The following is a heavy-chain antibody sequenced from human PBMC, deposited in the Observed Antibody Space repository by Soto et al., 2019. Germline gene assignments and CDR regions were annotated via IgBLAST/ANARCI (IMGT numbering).Heavy chain of an antibody. J-gene: IGHJ4*02. Sequence: SVKVSCKASGGTFSSYAISWVRQAPGQGLEWMGGIIPIFGTANYAQKFQGRVTITADESTSTAYMELSSLRSEDTAVYYCASYDYGESYYFDYWGQGTPVTVYS. CDR2: IIPIFGTA. CDR3: ASYDYGESYYFDY. D-gene: IGHD4-17*01. CDR1: GGTFSSYA. V-gene: IGHV1-69*13.